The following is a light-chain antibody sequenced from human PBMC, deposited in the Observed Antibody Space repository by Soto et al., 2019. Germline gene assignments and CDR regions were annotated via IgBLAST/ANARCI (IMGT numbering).Light chain of an antibody. V-gene: IGKV3-20*01. CDR3: QQYGSAPYT. J-gene: IGKJ2*01. CDR2: GAS. CDR1: QSVSSSY. Sequence: EIVLTQSPGTLSLSPGERATLSCRASQSVSSSYLAWYQQKPGLAPRLLIYGASRRATGIPDRFSGSGSGTDFTLTITRLEPEDSAVYYCQQYGSAPYTFGQGTKLEIK.